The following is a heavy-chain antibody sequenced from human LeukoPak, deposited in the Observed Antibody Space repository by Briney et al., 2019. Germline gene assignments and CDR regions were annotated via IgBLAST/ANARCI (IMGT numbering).Heavy chain of an antibody. CDR3: ARVICSGGSCRFDY. CDR2: INHSGST. V-gene: IGHV4-34*01. J-gene: IGHJ4*02. Sequence: SETLSLTCAVYGGSLSGYYWSWIRQPPGKGLEWIGEINHSGSTNYNPSLKSRVTISGDTSKNQFSLKLSSVTAADTAVYYCARVICSGGSCRFDYWGQGTLVTVSS. D-gene: IGHD2-15*01. CDR1: GGSLSGYY.